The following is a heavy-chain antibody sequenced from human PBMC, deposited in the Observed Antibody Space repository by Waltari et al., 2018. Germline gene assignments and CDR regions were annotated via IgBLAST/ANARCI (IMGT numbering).Heavy chain of an antibody. J-gene: IGHJ3*02. CDR3: ARQNLALDI. V-gene: IGHV5-51*01. CDR2: IDPGDSDT. CDR1: GYSFDTFW. Sequence: DEQLLQSGAEMKKPGQSLKISCKTSGYSFDTFWVAWVRQMPGEGLEWMGIIDPGDSDTRYNPTFQGQVTISADRSTNTVYLEWSRLRASDSGTYFCARQNLALDIWGPGTRVTVSS.